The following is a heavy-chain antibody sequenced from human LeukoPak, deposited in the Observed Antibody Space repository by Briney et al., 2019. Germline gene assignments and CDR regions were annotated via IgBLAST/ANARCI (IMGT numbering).Heavy chain of an antibody. D-gene: IGHD1-26*01. Sequence: PGGSLRLSCAASGFTFNNYAMSWARQAPGKGLEWVSAISISGSSTYYADSVKGRFSISRDNSKNTLYLQMSSLRAEDTAIYYCAKGVKWEFPLGSWGQGTLVTVSS. CDR2: ISISGSST. V-gene: IGHV3-23*01. J-gene: IGHJ4*02. CDR3: AKGVKWEFPLGS. CDR1: GFTFNNYA.